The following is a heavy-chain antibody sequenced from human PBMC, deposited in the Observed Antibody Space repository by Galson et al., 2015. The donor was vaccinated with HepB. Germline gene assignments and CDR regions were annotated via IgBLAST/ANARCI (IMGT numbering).Heavy chain of an antibody. CDR2: ISAYNGNT. D-gene: IGHD3-22*01. CDR3: AREIGYYYDSSGYYDY. Sequence: SVKVSCKASGYTFTSYGISWVRQAPGQGLEWMGWISAYNGNTNYAQKLQGRVTMTTDTSTSTAYMELRSLRSDDTAVYYCAREIGYYYDSSGYYDYWGQGTLVTVSS. J-gene: IGHJ4*02. CDR1: GYTFTSYG. V-gene: IGHV1-18*04.